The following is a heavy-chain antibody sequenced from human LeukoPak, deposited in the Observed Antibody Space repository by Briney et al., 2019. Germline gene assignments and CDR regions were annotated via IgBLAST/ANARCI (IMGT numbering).Heavy chain of an antibody. CDR1: GFTFGNYA. CDR3: ARYCTSTSCAFEY. D-gene: IGHD2-2*01. Sequence: PGRSLRLSCAASGFTFGNYAMTWVRQAPGEGLEWVSSISGSGGSPIYADSVKGRFTISRDNSKSTLYLQMNSLRAEDTAIYYCARYCTSTSCAFEYWGQGTLVTVSS. CDR2: ISGSGGSP. V-gene: IGHV3-23*01. J-gene: IGHJ4*02.